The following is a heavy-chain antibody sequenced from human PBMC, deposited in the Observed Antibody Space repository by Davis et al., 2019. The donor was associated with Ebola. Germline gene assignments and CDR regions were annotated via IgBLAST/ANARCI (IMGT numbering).Heavy chain of an antibody. J-gene: IGHJ1*01. V-gene: IGHV3-7*01. CDR1: GFTFSSYW. CDR2: IKQDGSEK. CDR3: TRASGSAGEYFQH. D-gene: IGHD1-26*01. Sequence: GESLKISCAASGFTFSSYWMSWVRQAPGKGLEWVANIKQDGSEKYYVDSVKGRFTISRDNSKNTLYLQMDSLRAEDTALYYCTRASGSAGEYFQHWGQGTLVTVSS.